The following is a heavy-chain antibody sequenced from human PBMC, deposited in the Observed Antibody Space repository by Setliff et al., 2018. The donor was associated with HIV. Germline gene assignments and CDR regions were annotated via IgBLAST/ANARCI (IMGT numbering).Heavy chain of an antibody. CDR2: IYYSGTT. CDR3: VHSLLGAPMVDY. Sequence: PSETLSLTCTVSGGSISTSSYYWGWIRQPPGKGLEWIASIYYSGTTYYNPSLKSRVTISVDTSKNQFSLRLNSVTAADTAMYYCVHSLLGAPMVDYWGQGTLVTVSS. J-gene: IGHJ4*02. V-gene: IGHV4-39*01. CDR1: GGSISTSSYY. D-gene: IGHD3-16*01.